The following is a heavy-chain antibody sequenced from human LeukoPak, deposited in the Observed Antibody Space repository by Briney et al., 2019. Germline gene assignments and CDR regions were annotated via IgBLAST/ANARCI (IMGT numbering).Heavy chain of an antibody. J-gene: IGHJ6*02. CDR1: GYTFTDYY. CDR2: INPNNGGT. V-gene: IGHV1-2*02. Sequence: ASVKVSCKPSGYTFTDYYMHCVRQAPGQGLEWMGWINPNNGGTTYAQNFQGRVTMTRDTSISTAYMELSRLRSDDSAIYYCTRDHCSFANCYEDYYYGMDVWGQGTTVTVSS. CDR3: TRDHCSFANCYEDYYYGMDV. D-gene: IGHD2-2*01.